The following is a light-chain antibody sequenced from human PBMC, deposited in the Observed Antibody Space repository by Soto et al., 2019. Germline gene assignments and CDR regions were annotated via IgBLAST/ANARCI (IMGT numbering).Light chain of an antibody. CDR3: QQYGSSPVT. CDR1: QSVSSSY. CDR2: GAS. Sequence: EIVLTQSPGTLSLSPGERATLSCRGSQSVSSSYLAWYQQKPGQAPRLLIYGASSRATGIPDRFSGSGSGTDFTLTISRLEPEDFAVYYCQQYGSSPVTFGQGTKVEIK. V-gene: IGKV3-20*01. J-gene: IGKJ1*01.